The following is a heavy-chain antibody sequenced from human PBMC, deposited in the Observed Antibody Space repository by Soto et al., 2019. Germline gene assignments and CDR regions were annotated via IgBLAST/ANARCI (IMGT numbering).Heavy chain of an antibody. V-gene: IGHV3-30*18. CDR2: ISYDGSNK. CDR1: GFTFSSYG. D-gene: IGHD5-12*01. CDR3: AKLGDNSGYEHYSYYYGMDV. Sequence: PGGSLRLSCAASGFTFSSYGMHWVRQAPGKGLEWVAVISYDGSNKYYADSVKGRFTISRDNSKNTLYLQMNSLRAEDTAVYYCAKLGDNSGYEHYSYYYGMDVWGQGTTVPVSS. J-gene: IGHJ6*02.